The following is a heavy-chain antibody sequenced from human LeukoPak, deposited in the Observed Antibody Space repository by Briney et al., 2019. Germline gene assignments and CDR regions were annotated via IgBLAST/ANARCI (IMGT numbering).Heavy chain of an antibody. J-gene: IGHJ6*03. CDR3: ARVSWFPGSSYYYMDV. CDR1: GDSISSYY. V-gene: IGHV4-59*01. CDR2: IYSSGST. D-gene: IGHD3-9*01. Sequence: SETLSLTCTVSGDSISSYYWSWIRQPPGKGLEWIGYIYSSGSTNYNPSLKSRVTMSVDTSKNQFSLKLSSVTAADTAMYYCARVSWFPGSSYYYMDVWGKGTTVTVSS.